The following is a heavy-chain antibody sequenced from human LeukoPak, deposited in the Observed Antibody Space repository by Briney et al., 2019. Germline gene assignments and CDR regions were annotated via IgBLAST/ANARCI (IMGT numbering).Heavy chain of an antibody. Sequence: GGSLRLSCAASGFTFSSYWMSWVRQAPGTGLEWVSFIYSGTTHYSDSVKGRFTISRDNSKNTLYLQMNSLRAEDTAVYYCARRAGAYSHPYDYWGQGTLVTVSS. CDR2: IYSGTT. CDR3: ARRAGAYSHPYDY. CDR1: GFTFSSYW. J-gene: IGHJ4*02. D-gene: IGHD4/OR15-4a*01. V-gene: IGHV3-53*01.